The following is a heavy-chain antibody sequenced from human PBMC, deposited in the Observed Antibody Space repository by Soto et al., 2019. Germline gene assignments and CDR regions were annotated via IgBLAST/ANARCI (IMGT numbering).Heavy chain of an antibody. D-gene: IGHD5-12*01. CDR2: ISSSSSYT. V-gene: IGHV3-11*06. J-gene: IGHJ6*02. Sequence: GGSLRLSCAASGFTFSDYYMSWIRQAPGKGLEWVSYISSSSSYTNYADSVKGRFTISRDNAKNSLYLQMNSLRAEDTAVYYCAREPYSGYDWSSGMDVWGPGTTVTVSS. CDR3: AREPYSGYDWSSGMDV. CDR1: GFTFSDYY.